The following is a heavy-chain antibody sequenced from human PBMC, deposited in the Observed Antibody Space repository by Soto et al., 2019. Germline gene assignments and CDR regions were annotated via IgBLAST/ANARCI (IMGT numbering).Heavy chain of an antibody. CDR1: GGSISSSSYY. CDR2: IYYSGYT. Sequence: PSETLSLTCTVSGGSISSSSYYWGWIRQPPGKGLEWIGSIYYSGYTYYNPSLKSRVTISVDTSKNQFSLKLSSVTAADTAVYYCARVHSGSYGFYGMDVWGQGTTVTVSS. V-gene: IGHV4-39*07. J-gene: IGHJ6*02. D-gene: IGHD1-26*01. CDR3: ARVHSGSYGFYGMDV.